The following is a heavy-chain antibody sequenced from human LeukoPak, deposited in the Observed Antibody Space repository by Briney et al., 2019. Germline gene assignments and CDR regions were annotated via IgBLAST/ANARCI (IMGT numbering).Heavy chain of an antibody. CDR3: AKVSGGGLYYDGMDV. V-gene: IGHV3-23*01. J-gene: IGHJ6*02. CDR2: ISASGGST. Sequence: PGGSLRLSCAASGFTFSSYAMSWVRQAPGKGLEWVSGISASGGSTYYADSVKGRFTISRDSSKNTLYLQMNSLRAEDTAVYYCAKVSGGGLYYDGMDVWGQGTTVTVSS. CDR1: GFTFSSYA. D-gene: IGHD1-14*01.